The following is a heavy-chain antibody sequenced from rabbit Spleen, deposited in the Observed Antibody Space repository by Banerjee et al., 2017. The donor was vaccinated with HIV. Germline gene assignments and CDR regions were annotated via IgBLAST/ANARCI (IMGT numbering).Heavy chain of an antibody. CDR2: INIVTGKA. Sequence: QSLEESGGDMVKPGASLTLTCTASGFSFISSYYMCWVRRAPGKGLEWIGSINIVTGKAVSASWAKGPIIMSSTSSTPVTRQTTSLTAADSATYFCARVFVAVIGWNFNLWGQGTLVTVS. CDR1: GFSFISSYY. J-gene: IGHJ4*01. V-gene: IGHV1S40*01. D-gene: IGHD1-1*01. CDR3: ARVFVAVIGWNFNL.